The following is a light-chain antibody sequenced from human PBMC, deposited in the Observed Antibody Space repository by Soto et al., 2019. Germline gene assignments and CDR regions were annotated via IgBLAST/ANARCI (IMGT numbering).Light chain of an antibody. CDR3: SSYTSAINLA. V-gene: IGLV2-14*01. CDR2: DVS. Sequence: QSVLTQPASVSGSPGQSISISCTGTSSDVGAYNYVSWYQQHPGMAPKLMIYDVSNRPSGVSTRFSGSKSGNTASLTISGLRAEDEADYYCSSYTSAINLAFGGGTKLTVL. J-gene: IGLJ2*01. CDR1: SSDVGAYNY.